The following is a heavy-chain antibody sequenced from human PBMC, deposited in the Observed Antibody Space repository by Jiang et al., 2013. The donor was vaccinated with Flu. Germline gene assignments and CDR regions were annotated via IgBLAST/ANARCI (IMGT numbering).Heavy chain of an antibody. CDR2: IYPDDSDT. CDR1: GYTFNKYW. D-gene: IGHD3-16*01. Sequence: GAEVKKPGESLKISCKGSGYTFNKYWIGWVRQMPGKGLEWMGIIYPDDSDTRYSPSFQGQVTISADKSINTAYLHWSSLKSSDTAMYFCARPNNYGYETFEHWGQGTLVTVSS. V-gene: IGHV5-51*01. CDR3: ARPNNYGYETFEH. J-gene: IGHJ4*02.